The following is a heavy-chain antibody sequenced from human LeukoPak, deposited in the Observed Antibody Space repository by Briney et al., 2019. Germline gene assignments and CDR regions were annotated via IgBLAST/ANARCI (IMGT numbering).Heavy chain of an antibody. D-gene: IGHD6-13*01. J-gene: IGHJ4*02. Sequence: SETLSLTCTASGGSVRSDSNYWSWIRQPPGKGLEWIGYISYSGTTDYNPSLKSRVSMSLGTSKNEISLKLDSVTAADTAVYYCARGYRKNWRFDYWGQGTLVTVSS. CDR1: GGSVRSDSNY. CDR2: ISYSGTT. V-gene: IGHV4-61*01. CDR3: ARGYRKNWRFDY.